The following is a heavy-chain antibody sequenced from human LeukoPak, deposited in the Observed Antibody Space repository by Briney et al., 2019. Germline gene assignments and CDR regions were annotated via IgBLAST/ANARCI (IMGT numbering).Heavy chain of an antibody. Sequence: GESLKISCKGSGYSFSSYWIGWVRQMPGKGLEWMDIIYPPDSDTRYSPSFEDQVTISADKSISTAYLQWSSLKASDTAMYYCARAHGELLAVSFDIWGQGTLVSVSS. D-gene: IGHD1-7*01. J-gene: IGHJ3*02. CDR2: IYPPDSDT. CDR1: GYSFSSYW. CDR3: ARAHGELLAVSFDI. V-gene: IGHV5-51*01.